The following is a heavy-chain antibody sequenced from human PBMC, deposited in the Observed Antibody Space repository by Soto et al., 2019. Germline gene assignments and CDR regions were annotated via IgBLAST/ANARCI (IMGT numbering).Heavy chain of an antibody. CDR2: ISSDSRTI. J-gene: IGHJ6*02. CDR1: GFSFSDYS. CDR3: ARIRLVEWFFINVDVYDMDV. D-gene: IGHD3-3*01. V-gene: IGHV3-48*02. Sequence: GGSLRLSCSASGFSFSDYSMNWLRQAPGRGLEWVSFISSDSRTIYYADSVGGRFTVSRDNARNSVSLQMDSLRDEDAAVYYCARIRLVEWFFINVDVYDMDVWGQGTPVTVSS.